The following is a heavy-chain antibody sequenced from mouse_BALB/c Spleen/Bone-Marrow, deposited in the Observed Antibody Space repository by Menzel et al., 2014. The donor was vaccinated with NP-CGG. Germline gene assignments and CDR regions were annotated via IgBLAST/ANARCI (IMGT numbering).Heavy chain of an antibody. CDR1: GDSITSGY. D-gene: IGHD2-3*01. CDR2: ISYSGNT. J-gene: IGHJ2*01. CDR3: ATYDGYCFDY. V-gene: IGHV3-8*02. Sequence: EVQRVESGPSLVKPSQTLFLTCSVTGDSITSGYWNWIRKFPGDKLEYMGYISYSGNTYYNPSLKSRISIARDTSKNQYYLQLNSVTTEDTATYYCATYDGYCFDYWGQGTTLTVSS.